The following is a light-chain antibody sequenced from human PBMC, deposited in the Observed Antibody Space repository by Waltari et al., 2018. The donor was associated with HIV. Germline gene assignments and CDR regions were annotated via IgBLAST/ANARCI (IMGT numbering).Light chain of an antibody. V-gene: IGLV3-25*03. Sequence: SYELTQPPSVSVSPGQTATIPCSGDAFPKPFASWYQQKAGQAPLMVIYKDNKRPSGIPDRFSGSMSGATVMLIISGVLPEDEAVYYCESADDSGDHWVFGGGTKLSVL. CDR2: KDN. CDR1: AFPKPF. J-gene: IGLJ3*02. CDR3: ESADDSGDHWV.